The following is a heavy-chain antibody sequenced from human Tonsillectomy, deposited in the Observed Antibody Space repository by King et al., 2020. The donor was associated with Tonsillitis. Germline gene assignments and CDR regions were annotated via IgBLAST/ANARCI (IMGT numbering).Heavy chain of an antibody. V-gene: IGHV4-59*08. CDR2: IYNSGST. CDR1: GGSISSYY. D-gene: IGHD6-6*01. CDR3: ASPTSLYISSSFAFDI. Sequence: VQLQESGPGLVKPSETLSLTCTVSGGSISSYYWSWLRQPPGKGLEWIGCIYNSGSTNYNPSLKSRVTISVDTSKNQFSLKQSSVTAADTAVYYCASPTSLYISSSFAFDIWGQGTMVTVSS. J-gene: IGHJ3*02.